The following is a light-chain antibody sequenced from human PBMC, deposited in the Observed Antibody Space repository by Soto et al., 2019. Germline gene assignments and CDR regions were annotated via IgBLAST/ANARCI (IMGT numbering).Light chain of an antibody. Sequence: QYALTQPRSVSGSPGQSVTISCTGTSSDVGGFYSVSWYQHHPGKAPKLMIYDVSKRPSGVADRFSGSKSGNTASLTSSGLEAEDADDYYCCSYADTDSLLFGGGTKLTVL. CDR2: DVS. J-gene: IGLJ3*02. V-gene: IGLV2-11*01. CDR1: SSDVGGFYS. CDR3: CSYADTDSLL.